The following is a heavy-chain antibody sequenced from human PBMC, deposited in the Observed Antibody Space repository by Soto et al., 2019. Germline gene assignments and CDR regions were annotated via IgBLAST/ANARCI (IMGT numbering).Heavy chain of an antibody. Sequence: QVQLQESGPGLVKPSQTLSLTCTVSGGSISSGGYYWSWIRQHPGKGLEWIGYIYYSGSTYYNPSLKSRVTISVDTSKNQCSLKLSSVTAADTAVYYCARSEYYYDSSGREGYYFDYWGQGTLVTVSS. CDR3: ARSEYYYDSSGREGYYFDY. CDR1: GGSISSGGYY. J-gene: IGHJ4*02. V-gene: IGHV4-31*03. CDR2: IYYSGST. D-gene: IGHD3-22*01.